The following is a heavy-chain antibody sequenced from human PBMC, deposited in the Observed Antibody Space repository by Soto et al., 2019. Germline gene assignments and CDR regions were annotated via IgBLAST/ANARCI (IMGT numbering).Heavy chain of an antibody. V-gene: IGHV3-30-3*01. CDR1: GFTFSSYA. D-gene: IGHD2-8*01. CDR2: ISYDGSNK. J-gene: IGHJ4*02. Sequence: GGSLRLSCAASGFTFSSYAMHWVRQAPGKGLEWVAVISYDGSNKYYADSVKGRFTISRDNSKNTLYLQMNSLRAEDTAVYYCARVREAPYCTNGVCRFDYCGQGTLVTVSS. CDR3: ARVREAPYCTNGVCRFDY.